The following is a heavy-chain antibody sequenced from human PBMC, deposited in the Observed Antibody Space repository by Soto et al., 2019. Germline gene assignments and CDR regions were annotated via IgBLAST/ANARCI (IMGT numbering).Heavy chain of an antibody. D-gene: IGHD4-17*01. CDR1: VYTFTGYY. CDR3: ARDGHDYGDYPYNWFDP. CDR2: INPSSGST. V-gene: IGHV1-46*01. Sequence: ASVKVSCKASVYTFTGYYIHWVRQAHGQRLEWMGRINPSSGSTSYAQKFQGRVTMTRDTSTSTVYMELSSLRSEDTAVYYCARDGHDYGDYPYNWFDPWGQGTLVTVSS. J-gene: IGHJ5*02.